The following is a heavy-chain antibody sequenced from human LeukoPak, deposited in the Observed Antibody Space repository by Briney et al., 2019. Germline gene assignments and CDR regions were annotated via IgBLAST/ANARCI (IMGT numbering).Heavy chain of an antibody. CDR2: INPSRNT. J-gene: IGHJ4*02. V-gene: IGHV4-34*01. D-gene: IGHD3-3*01. Sequence: SETLSLTCTVSGGSISSYYWNWIRQPPGKGLEWIGQINPSRNTNYNPSLKSRVTISVDTSKKQFSLKLSSVTAADTAVYYCARRYDFWSGYPPPLDYWGQGTLVTVSS. CDR1: GGSISSYY. CDR3: ARRYDFWSGYPPPLDY.